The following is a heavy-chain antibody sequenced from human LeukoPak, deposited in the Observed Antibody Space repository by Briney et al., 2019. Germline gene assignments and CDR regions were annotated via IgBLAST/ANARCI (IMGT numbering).Heavy chain of an antibody. D-gene: IGHD1-26*01. Sequence: SETLSLTCTVSGDSISNYHWSWIRQPPGKGLEWIGYISFSGSTNYNPSLKSRVTISVDTSKNQFSLKLRSVTAADTAVYYCVRGIVGATEAGAFDIWGQGTMVTVSS. V-gene: IGHV4-59*01. CDR3: VRGIVGATEAGAFDI. CDR1: GDSISNYH. J-gene: IGHJ3*02. CDR2: ISFSGST.